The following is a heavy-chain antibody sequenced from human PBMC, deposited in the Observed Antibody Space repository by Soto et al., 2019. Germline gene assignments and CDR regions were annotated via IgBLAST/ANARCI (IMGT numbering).Heavy chain of an antibody. J-gene: IGHJ6*02. D-gene: IGHD6-19*01. CDR2: IYYSGST. Sequence: QVQLQESGPGLVKPSETLSLTCTVSGGSISSYYWSWIRQPPGKGLEWIGYIYYSGSTNYNPSLTSRVTISVDTSKNQFALKLRSVTAADTAVYYCARSGYSSGWYLYYYYGMDVWGQGTTVTVSS. V-gene: IGHV4-59*01. CDR3: ARSGYSSGWYLYYYYGMDV. CDR1: GGSISSYY.